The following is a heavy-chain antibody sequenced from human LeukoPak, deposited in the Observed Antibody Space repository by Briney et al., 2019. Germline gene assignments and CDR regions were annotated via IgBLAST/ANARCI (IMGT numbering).Heavy chain of an antibody. CDR3: ARTTTYSSGWYGAY. CDR2: IYVVDSET. J-gene: IGHJ4*02. Sequence: PGESLKISFQRSGSTYSDYWIGWVRQLPGKGLEWTGIIYVVDSETTYSPSLQGQVTISANKSINTAYQQWSSLKTADTAMSYCARTTTYSSGWYGAYWGQGTLVTVSS. D-gene: IGHD6-19*01. CDR1: GSTYSDYW. V-gene: IGHV5-51*01.